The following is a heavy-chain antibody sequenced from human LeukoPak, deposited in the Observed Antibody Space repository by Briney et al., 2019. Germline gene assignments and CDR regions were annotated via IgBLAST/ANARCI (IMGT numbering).Heavy chain of an antibody. CDR2: FSYSGST. CDR1: GASITSSPHY. CDR3: ASGLVISGGY. V-gene: IGHV4-39*01. D-gene: IGHD3-3*01. J-gene: IGHJ4*02. Sequence: PSETLSLTCTVSGASITSSPHYWGWIRQPPGKGLEWIGSFSYSGSTHHNPSLKSRVTISGDTSKNQFSLILRSVTAADTAVYYCASGLVISGGYWGQGTLVTVSS.